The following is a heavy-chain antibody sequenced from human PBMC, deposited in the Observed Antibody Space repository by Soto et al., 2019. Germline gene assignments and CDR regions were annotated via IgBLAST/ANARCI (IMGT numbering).Heavy chain of an antibody. J-gene: IGHJ6*02. CDR1: GGSFSGYY. V-gene: IGHV4-34*01. CDR3: ARAVAGTARGDYYYYGMDV. Sequence: SETLSLTCAVYGGSFSGYYWSWIRQPPGKGLEWIGEINHSGSTNYNPSLKSRVTISVDTSKNQFSLKLSSVTAADTAAYYCARAVAGTARGDYYYYGMDVWGQGTTVTVSS. D-gene: IGHD6-19*01. CDR2: INHSGST.